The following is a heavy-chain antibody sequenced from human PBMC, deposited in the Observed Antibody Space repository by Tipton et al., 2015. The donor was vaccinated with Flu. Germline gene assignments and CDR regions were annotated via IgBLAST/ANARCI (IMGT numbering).Heavy chain of an antibody. CDR2: IHRSGST. CDR3: ARGQHTFSSRLGGNWFDP. V-gene: IGHV4-38-2*01. D-gene: IGHD2-2*01. CDR1: GDSIRNDYF. J-gene: IGHJ5*02. Sequence: LRLSCAVSGDSIRNDYFWGWIRQPPGKGLEWIATIHRSGSTKYNPSLKSRVTISVDTSKNQFSLEMRSVTAADMAVYYCARGQHTFSSRLGGNWFDPWGQGTRVTVSS.